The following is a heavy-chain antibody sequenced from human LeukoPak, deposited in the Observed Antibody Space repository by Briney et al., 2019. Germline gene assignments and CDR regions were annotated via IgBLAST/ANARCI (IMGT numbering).Heavy chain of an antibody. Sequence: SQTLSLTCTVSGGSISSGGYYWSWIRQHPGKGLEWIGYIYYSGSTYYNPSLKSRVTISVDTSNNQFSLKLSSVTAADTAVYYCAREVASSLNYFEYWGQGTLVTVSS. D-gene: IGHD2-15*01. V-gene: IGHV4-31*03. CDR2: IYYSGST. J-gene: IGHJ4*02. CDR3: AREVASSLNYFEY. CDR1: GGSISSGGYY.